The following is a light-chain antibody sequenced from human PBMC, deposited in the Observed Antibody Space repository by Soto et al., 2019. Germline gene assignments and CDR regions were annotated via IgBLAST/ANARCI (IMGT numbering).Light chain of an antibody. CDR1: QAIGIY. J-gene: IGKJ1*01. CDR2: AAS. Sequence: DIQMTQSPSSLSTSVGDRVTITCRASQAIGIYLAWYQQKPGKVPKLLIYAASTLQSGVPSRFSGSGSGTDFTLTINSLQPKDVATYYCQKYSGAPPTFGQGTKVEIK. V-gene: IGKV1-27*01. CDR3: QKYSGAPPT.